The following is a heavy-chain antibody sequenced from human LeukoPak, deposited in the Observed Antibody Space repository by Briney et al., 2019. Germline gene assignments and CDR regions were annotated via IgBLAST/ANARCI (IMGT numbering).Heavy chain of an antibody. D-gene: IGHD5-18*01. CDR3: ARLPPGGYSYGYPYYYYGMDV. CDR1: GGSFSGYY. CDR2: INHGGST. Sequence: SETLSLTCAVYGGSFSGYYWSWIRQPPGKGLEWIGEINHGGSTNYNPSLKSRVTISVDTSKNQFSLKLSSVTAADTAVYYCARLPPGGYSYGYPYYYYGMDVWGKGTTVTVSS. J-gene: IGHJ6*04. V-gene: IGHV4-34*01.